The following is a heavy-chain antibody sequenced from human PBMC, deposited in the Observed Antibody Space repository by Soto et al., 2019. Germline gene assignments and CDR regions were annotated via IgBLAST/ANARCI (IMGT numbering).Heavy chain of an antibody. J-gene: IGHJ4*02. CDR2: IYYDGST. D-gene: IGHD2-21*01. Sequence: TLSLTCTVSGASIRSSTFYWGWIRQPPGKGLESIANIYYDGSTYYNPFLKSRVTISVDTSKNQFSLKLSSVTAADTAVYYCARSHIFHRLFMYPYDYWGQGTLVPVSS. CDR3: ARSHIFHRLFMYPYDY. CDR1: GASIRSSTFY. V-gene: IGHV4-39*01.